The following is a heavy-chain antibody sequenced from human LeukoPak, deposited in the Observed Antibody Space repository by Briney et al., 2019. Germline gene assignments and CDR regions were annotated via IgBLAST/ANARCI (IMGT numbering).Heavy chain of an antibody. D-gene: IGHD6-13*01. CDR3: ARVGYSSSWSPSDY. CDR2: IKDDGSGK. V-gene: IGHV3-7*01. Sequence: GGSLRLSCAASGFTSSNYWMSWVRQAPGKGLEWVANIKDDGSGKYYVDSLEGRFTISRDNAKNSLYLQMNSLRAEDTAVYYCARVGYSSSWSPSDYWGQGALVTVSS. CDR1: GFTSSNYW. J-gene: IGHJ4*02.